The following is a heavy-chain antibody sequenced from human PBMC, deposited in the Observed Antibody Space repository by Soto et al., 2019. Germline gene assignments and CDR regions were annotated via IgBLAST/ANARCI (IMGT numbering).Heavy chain of an antibody. J-gene: IGHJ4*02. D-gene: IGHD5-12*01. CDR3: ARDSGGNGYNVDY. CDR2: INTIGGDT. V-gene: IGHV1-46*01. CDR1: GYTFTSFY. Sequence: ASVKVSCKTSGYTFTSFYVHWVRQAPGQGLEWMGVINTIGGDTTYAQRFQGRVTMTRGTATSTVHLEVTSLTSDDTATYYCARDSGGNGYNVDYWGQGTLVTVSS.